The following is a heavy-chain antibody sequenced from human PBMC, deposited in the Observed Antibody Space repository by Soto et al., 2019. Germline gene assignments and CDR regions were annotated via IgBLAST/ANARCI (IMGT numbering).Heavy chain of an antibody. D-gene: IGHD1-1*01. CDR1: GGSVSSGNYF. V-gene: IGHV4-39*01. Sequence: QLQLQESGPGLVKPAETLSLKCAVSGGSVSSGNYFWGWIRQPPGKGLEWIGNIYYNGDTYYSPSLRGRAPVPLATPKTRFPRGRPLVTAGDRVFYTGARGFFKTGTKGFVFVSWGKGT. CDR3: ARGFFKTGTKGFVFVS. CDR2: IYYNGDT. J-gene: IGHJ6*03.